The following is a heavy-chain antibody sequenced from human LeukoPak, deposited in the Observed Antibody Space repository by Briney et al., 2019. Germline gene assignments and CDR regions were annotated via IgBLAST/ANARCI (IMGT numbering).Heavy chain of an antibody. CDR1: GFTFSRNW. V-gene: IGHV3-7*01. CDR2: IKQDGSEK. D-gene: IGHD3-10*01. CDR3: ARIAAMLRGDYSFYYMEV. Sequence: GGSLRLSCAASGFTFSRNWMSWVRQAPGKGLEWVANIKQDGSEKYYVDSVKGRFTISRDNAKNSLYLQMNSLRAEDTAVFFCARIAAMLRGDYSFYYMEVWGKGTTVTISS. J-gene: IGHJ6*03.